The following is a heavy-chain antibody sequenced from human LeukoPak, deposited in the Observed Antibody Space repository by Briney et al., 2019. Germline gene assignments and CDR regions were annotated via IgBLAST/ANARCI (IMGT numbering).Heavy chain of an antibody. CDR1: GFTFSSSW. V-gene: IGHV3-7*05. Sequence: GGSLRLSCVVSGFTFSSSWMTWVRQAPGKGLEWVAHIKEDGTEQYYVDSLKGRFTISRDSAKNSVYLQMNSLKAEDTAVYYCARWSSGWEFDYWGQGTIVSVSS. D-gene: IGHD6-19*01. CDR3: ARWSSGWEFDY. CDR2: IKEDGTEQ. J-gene: IGHJ4*02.